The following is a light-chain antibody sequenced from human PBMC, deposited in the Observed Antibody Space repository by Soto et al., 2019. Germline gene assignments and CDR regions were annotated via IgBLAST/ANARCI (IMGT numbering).Light chain of an antibody. CDR1: QSVSSSY. CDR3: QQYGNSPPWT. V-gene: IGKV3-20*01. Sequence: ECVLSQSPGTLTLSPGERATLSCRASQSVSSSYLAWYQQKPGQAPRLLIYGASSRATGIPDRFSGSGSGTDFTLTISRLEPEDFAVYYCQQYGNSPPWTFGQGTKVDIK. CDR2: GAS. J-gene: IGKJ1*01.